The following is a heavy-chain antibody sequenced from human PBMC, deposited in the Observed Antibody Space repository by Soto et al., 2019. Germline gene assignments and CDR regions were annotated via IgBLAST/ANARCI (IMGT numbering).Heavy chain of an antibody. CDR3: TADSADIVVVPATFGMDI. J-gene: IGHJ6*02. Sequence: GGSLRLSCAASGITFSNAWMTWVRQAPGKGLEWVGRIKSITDGGTTDYAAPVKGRFTISRDDSKDTLYLQMNNLRTEDTAVYHCTADSADIVVVPATFGMDIWGQGTTVTVS. CDR1: GITFSNAW. V-gene: IGHV3-15*01. CDR2: IKSITDGGTT. D-gene: IGHD2-2*01.